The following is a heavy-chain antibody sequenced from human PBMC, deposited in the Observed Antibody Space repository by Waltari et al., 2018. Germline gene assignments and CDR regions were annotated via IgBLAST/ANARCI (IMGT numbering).Heavy chain of an antibody. CDR3: ARGNYGVEDY. Sequence: QVQLQQWGAGLLKPSETLSLTCAVYGGSFSGYYWSWIRQPPGKGLEWIGEINHSGSTNYNPSLKSRVTISVDTSKNQFSLKLSSVTAADTAVYYCARGNYGVEDYWGKGTLVTVSS. CDR1: GGSFSGYY. J-gene: IGHJ4*02. CDR2: INHSGST. V-gene: IGHV4-34*01. D-gene: IGHD4-17*01.